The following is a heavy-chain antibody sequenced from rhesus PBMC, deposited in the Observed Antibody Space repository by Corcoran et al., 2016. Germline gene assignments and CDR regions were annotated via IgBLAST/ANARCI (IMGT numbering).Heavy chain of an antibody. V-gene: IGHV3-183*01. CDR3: TRPQNRFDV. CDR1: GFTFGDYV. CDR2: LPHPGKTI. Sequence: EVQLVESGGGLVQPGGSLRLSCAASGFTFGDYVMHWVRQAPGKGMRCVSSLPHPGKTIHYADSVQGRFTISRDNAKNSLSLQMSSLRAEDTAVYYCTRPQNRFDVWGPGVLVTVSS. J-gene: IGHJ5-1*01.